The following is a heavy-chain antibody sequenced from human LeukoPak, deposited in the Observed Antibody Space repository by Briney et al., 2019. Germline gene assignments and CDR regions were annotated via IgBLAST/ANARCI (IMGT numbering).Heavy chain of an antibody. CDR3: ARDMGIVGATLPPFYYYYGMDV. CDR2: IYYNGIS. D-gene: IGHD1-26*01. Sequence: SETLSLTCTVSGGSISGYYWSWIRQPPGKGLEWIAYIYYNGISNYNPSLKSRVIISVDSSKNQFSLKLSSVTAADTAVYYCARDMGIVGATLPPFYYYYGMDVWGQGTTVTVSS. CDR1: GGSISGYY. V-gene: IGHV4-59*01. J-gene: IGHJ6*02.